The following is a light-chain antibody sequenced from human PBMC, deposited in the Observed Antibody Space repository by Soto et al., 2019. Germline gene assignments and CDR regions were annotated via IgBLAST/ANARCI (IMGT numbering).Light chain of an antibody. CDR3: HQYGISPWT. J-gene: IGKJ1*01. Sequence: EIVLTQSPGTLSLPPGERATLSCRTSQSLSSSVLAWYQQKPGQAPRLLIYGASNRASGIPDRFSGRGSGTDFTLTISRLEPEDFAVYFCHQYGISPWTFCQGTKVEVK. V-gene: IGKV3-20*01. CDR2: GAS. CDR1: QSLSSSV.